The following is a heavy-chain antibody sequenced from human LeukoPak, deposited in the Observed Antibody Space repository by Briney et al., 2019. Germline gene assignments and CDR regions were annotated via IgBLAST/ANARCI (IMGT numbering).Heavy chain of an antibody. Sequence: ASETLSLTCTVPSGSISSSDYYWGWIRQPPGKGLEWIGSIYYTGTTYKNPSLKSRVTMSVDTSKDQFSLKLRSVTAADTAVYYCARHGPMIFGLGITSPFDIWGQGTMVTVSS. CDR3: ARHGPMIFGLGITSPFDI. J-gene: IGHJ3*02. V-gene: IGHV4-39*01. CDR1: SGSISSSDYY. D-gene: IGHD3/OR15-3a*01. CDR2: IYYTGTT.